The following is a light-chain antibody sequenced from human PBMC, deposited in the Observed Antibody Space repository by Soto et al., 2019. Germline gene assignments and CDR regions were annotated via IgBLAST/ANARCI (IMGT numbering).Light chain of an antibody. CDR1: SSDVGGYNY. Sequence: QSALTQPASVSGSPGQSITISCTGTSSDVGGYNYVSWYQQHPGKAPKLLIYDVSNRASGVSNHFSGSKSDNTASLTISGLQAEDEADYYCSSYTSSSTLVFGGGTQLTVL. CDR2: DVS. CDR3: SSYTSSSTLV. J-gene: IGLJ2*01. V-gene: IGLV2-14*01.